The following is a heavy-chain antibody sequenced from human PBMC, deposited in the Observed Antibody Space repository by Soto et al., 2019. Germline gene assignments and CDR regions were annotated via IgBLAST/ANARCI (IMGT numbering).Heavy chain of an antibody. CDR3: ARLYYDFWSGYYYYYGMDV. D-gene: IGHD3-3*01. V-gene: IGHV1-8*01. CDR2: MNPNSGNT. Sequence: ASVKVSCKASGDTFTSYDINWVRQATGQGLEWMGWMNPNSGNTGYAQKFQGRVTMTRNTSISTAYMELSSLRSEDTAVYYCARLYYDFWSGYYYYYGMDVWGQGTTVTVSS. CDR1: GDTFTSYD. J-gene: IGHJ6*02.